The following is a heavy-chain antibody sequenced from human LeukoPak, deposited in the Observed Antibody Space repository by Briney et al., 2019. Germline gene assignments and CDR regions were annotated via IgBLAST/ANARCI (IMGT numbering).Heavy chain of an antibody. CDR3: AREEVAAAGPYYFDY. J-gene: IGHJ4*02. V-gene: IGHV3-21*01. Sequence: GSLRLSCAASGFTFSSCGMNWVRQAPGKGLEWVSSISSSSSYIYYADSVKGRFTISRDNAKNSLYLQMNSLRAEDTAVYYCAREEVAAAGPYYFDYWGQGTLVTVSS. CDR2: ISSSSSYI. CDR1: GFTFSSCG. D-gene: IGHD6-13*01.